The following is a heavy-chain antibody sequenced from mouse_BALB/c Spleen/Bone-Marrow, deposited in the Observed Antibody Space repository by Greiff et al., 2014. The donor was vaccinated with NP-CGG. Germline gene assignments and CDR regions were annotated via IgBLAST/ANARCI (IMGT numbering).Heavy chain of an antibody. D-gene: IGHD2-4*01. V-gene: IGHV5-17*02. CDR1: GFTFSSFG. CDR3: PSDYDDFDY. J-gene: IGHJ2*01. Sequence: EVQVVESGGGLVQPGGSRKLSCAASGFTFSSFGMHWVRQAPEKGLEWVAYISSGRGTIYYADTVKGRFTISRDNPKNTLFLQMTSLRSEDTAMYYCPSDYDDFDYWGQGTTLTVSS. CDR2: ISSGRGTI.